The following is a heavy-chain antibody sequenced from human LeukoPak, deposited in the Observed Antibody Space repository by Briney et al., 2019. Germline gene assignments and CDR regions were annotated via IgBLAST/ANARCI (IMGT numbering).Heavy chain of an antibody. CDR3: ASGWEPFPWFDP. D-gene: IGHD1-26*01. Sequence: SETLSLTCAVYGGSFSGYCWSWIRQPPGKGLEWIGEINHSGSTNYNPSLKSRVTILVDTSNNQFSLKLSSVTAADTAVYYCASGWEPFPWFDPWGQGTLVTVSS. CDR2: INHSGST. V-gene: IGHV4-34*01. J-gene: IGHJ5*02. CDR1: GGSFSGYC.